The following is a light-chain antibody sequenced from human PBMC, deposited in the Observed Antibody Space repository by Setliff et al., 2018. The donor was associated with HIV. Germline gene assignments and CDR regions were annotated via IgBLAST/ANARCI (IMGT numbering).Light chain of an antibody. V-gene: IGLV2-8*01. CDR3: SSYTSSSSVV. Sequence: QSALTQPPSASGSPGQSVTISCTGTSSDVGGYNYVSWYQHHPGRPPKLLIYEVNQRPSGVPDRFSGSKSGNTASLTVSGLQTEDEADYYCSSYTSSSSVVFGGGTQLTVL. CDR1: SSDVGGYNY. J-gene: IGLJ2*01. CDR2: EVN.